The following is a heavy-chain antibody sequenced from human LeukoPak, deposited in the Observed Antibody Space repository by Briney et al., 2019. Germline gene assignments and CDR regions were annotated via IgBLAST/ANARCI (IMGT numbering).Heavy chain of an antibody. V-gene: IGHV4-31*03. D-gene: IGHD3-22*01. CDR2: IYYSGST. CDR3: AREDDSSGSLDY. CDR1: GGSTSRGGYY. J-gene: IGHJ4*02. Sequence: SQTLSLTRTLSGGSTSRGGYYWSWIRQHSGKGLGWIGYIYYSGSTYYNPSLKSRVTISVDTSKNQFSLKLSSVTAADTAVYYCAREDDSSGSLDYWGQGTLVTVSS.